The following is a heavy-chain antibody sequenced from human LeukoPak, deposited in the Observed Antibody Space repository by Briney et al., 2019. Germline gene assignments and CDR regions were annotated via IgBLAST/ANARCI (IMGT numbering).Heavy chain of an antibody. Sequence: SETLSLTCTVSGGSISSGSYYWGWIRQPPGKGLEWIGSIYYSGNTYYNASLKSRVTISVDTSKNQFSLKLDSVTAADTAVYYCARLFWSANNWFDPWGQGTLVTVSS. CDR2: IYYSGNT. CDR1: GGSISSGSYY. V-gene: IGHV4-39*01. D-gene: IGHD3-3*01. CDR3: ARLFWSANNWFDP. J-gene: IGHJ5*02.